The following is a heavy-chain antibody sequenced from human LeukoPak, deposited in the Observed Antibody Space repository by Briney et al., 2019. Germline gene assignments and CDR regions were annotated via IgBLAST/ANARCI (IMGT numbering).Heavy chain of an antibody. CDR1: GGSISSGSYY. Sequence: SQTLSLTCTVSGGSISSGSYYWSWIRQPAGKGLEWIGRIYTSGSTNYNPSLKSRVTISVDTSKNQFSLKLSSVTAAATAVYYCARTSYCSSTSCPRGYAFDIWGQGTVVTVSS. CDR2: IYTSGST. CDR3: ARTSYCSSTSCPRGYAFDI. J-gene: IGHJ3*02. V-gene: IGHV4-61*02. D-gene: IGHD2-2*01.